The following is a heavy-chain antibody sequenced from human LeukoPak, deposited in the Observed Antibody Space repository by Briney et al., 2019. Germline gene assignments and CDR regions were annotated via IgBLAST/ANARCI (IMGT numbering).Heavy chain of an antibody. CDR2: IVYDGGYK. V-gene: IGHV3-30*02. CDR3: AKVQSYYGILTGDPFDY. Sequence: GGSLRLSCAASGFTFNSHGMHWVRQGPGKGPEWVAFIVYDGGYKYYADSVKGRFTISRDNSKNTLFLHMNSLRTEDTAVYYCAKVQSYYGILTGDPFDYWGQGTLVTVSS. D-gene: IGHD3-9*01. J-gene: IGHJ4*02. CDR1: GFTFNSHG.